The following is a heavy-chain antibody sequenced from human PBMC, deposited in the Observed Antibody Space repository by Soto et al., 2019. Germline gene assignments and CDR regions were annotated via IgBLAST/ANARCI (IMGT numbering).Heavy chain of an antibody. J-gene: IGHJ6*02. CDR2: ISYDGSKK. CDR3: VREVVAPEDYYYGMDV. V-gene: IGHV3-30-3*01. Sequence: PGGSLRLSCAASGFTFSSYAMHWVRQAPGKGLEWVAVISYDGSKKYYADSVKGRFTISRDNSKNTLYLQMNSLRAEDTAVYYCVREVVAPEDYYYGMDVWGQGTTVTVFS. CDR1: GFTFSSYA. D-gene: IGHD2-15*01.